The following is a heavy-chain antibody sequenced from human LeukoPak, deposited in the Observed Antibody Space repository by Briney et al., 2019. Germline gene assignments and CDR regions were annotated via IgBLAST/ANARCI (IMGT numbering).Heavy chain of an antibody. CDR3: ARSGEEDYYYYGMDV. Sequence: PSETLSLTCTVSGGSISSSSYYWGWIRQPPGKGLEWIGSIYYSGSTYYNPSLKSRVTISVDMSKNQFSLKLSSVTAADTAVYYCARSGEEDYYYYGMDVWGQGTTVTVSS. J-gene: IGHJ6*02. D-gene: IGHD4-17*01. V-gene: IGHV4-39*07. CDR2: IYYSGST. CDR1: GGSISSSSYY.